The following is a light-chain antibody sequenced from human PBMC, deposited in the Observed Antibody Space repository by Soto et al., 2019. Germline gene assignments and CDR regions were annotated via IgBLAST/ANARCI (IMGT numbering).Light chain of an antibody. CDR3: QQYGSSPRT. CDR2: GAS. J-gene: IGKJ1*01. CDR1: QSVSSSY. V-gene: IGKV3-20*01. Sequence: EIVLTQSPGTLSLSPGERATLSCRASQSVSSSYLAWYQQKPGQAPRLLIYGASSRATGIPDRFSGSGSGXDFXLTIXRLEPEDFAVYYCQQYGSSPRTFGQGTKVEIK.